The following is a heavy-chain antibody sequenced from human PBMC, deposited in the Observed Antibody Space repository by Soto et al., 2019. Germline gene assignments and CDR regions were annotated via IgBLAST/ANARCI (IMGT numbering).Heavy chain of an antibody. J-gene: IGHJ5*02. CDR1: GGSISSYY. CDR3: ARDRYYEHWFDP. Sequence: PSETLSLTCTVSGGSISSYYWSWIRQPPGKGLEWIGYIYYSGSTNYNPSLKSRVTISVDTSKNQFSLKLSSVTAADTAVYYCARDRYYEHWFDPWGQGTLVTVS. CDR2: IYYSGST. V-gene: IGHV4-59*01. D-gene: IGHD3-22*01.